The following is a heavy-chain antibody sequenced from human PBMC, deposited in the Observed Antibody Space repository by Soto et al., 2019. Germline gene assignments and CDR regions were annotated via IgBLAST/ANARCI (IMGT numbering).Heavy chain of an antibody. CDR2: IIPIFGTA. V-gene: IGHV1-69*13. Sequence: SVKVSCKASGGTFSSYANSWVRQAPGQGLEWMGGIIPIFGTANYAQKFQGRVTITADESTSTAYMELSSLRSEDTAVYYCARDRAPGVGATGRRAFDIWGQGTMVTVSS. J-gene: IGHJ3*02. CDR1: GGTFSSYA. CDR3: ARDRAPGVGATGRRAFDI. D-gene: IGHD1-26*01.